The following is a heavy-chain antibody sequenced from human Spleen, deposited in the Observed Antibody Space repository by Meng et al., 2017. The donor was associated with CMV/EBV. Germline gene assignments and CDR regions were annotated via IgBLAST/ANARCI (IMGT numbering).Heavy chain of an antibody. J-gene: IGHJ3*02. CDR1: GFTFDDHA. Sequence: SLRLSCVASGFTFDDHAMHWVRQAPGKGLEWVSGISWNSGNMGYADSVKGRFTISRDNAKNSLYLQMNSLRAEDTAVYYCASCGPYSSSWTTPDAFDIWGLGTMVTVSS. D-gene: IGHD6-13*01. CDR3: ASCGPYSSSWTTPDAFDI. CDR2: ISWNSGNM. V-gene: IGHV3-9*01.